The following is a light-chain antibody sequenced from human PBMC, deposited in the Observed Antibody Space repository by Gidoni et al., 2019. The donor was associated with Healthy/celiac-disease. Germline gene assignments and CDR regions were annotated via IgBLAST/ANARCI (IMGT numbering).Light chain of an antibody. J-gene: IGKJ1*01. Sequence: IVSTQSPGTLSLSPGERATLSCRASQSVSSSYLAWYQQKPGQAPRLLIYGASSRATGIPDRFSGSGSGTDFTLTISRLEPEDFAVYYCQQYGSSPGWTFGQGTKVEIK. CDR2: GAS. CDR3: QQYGSSPGWT. CDR1: QSVSSSY. V-gene: IGKV3-20*01.